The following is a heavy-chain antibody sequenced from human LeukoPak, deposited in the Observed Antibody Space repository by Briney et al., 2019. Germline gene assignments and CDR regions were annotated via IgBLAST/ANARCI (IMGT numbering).Heavy chain of an antibody. CDR3: ARVYYSSSYDYWYFDL. V-gene: IGHV4-38-2*02. Sequence: PSETLSLTCTVSGYLISMGYFWGWIRQPPGKGLEWIGSIFHTGYTFYDPSFKRRLTISVDTSKNQFSLKLSSVTAADTAVYYCARVYYSSSYDYWYFDLWGRGTLVTVSS. CDR1: GYLISMGYF. CDR2: IFHTGYT. J-gene: IGHJ2*01. D-gene: IGHD6-13*01.